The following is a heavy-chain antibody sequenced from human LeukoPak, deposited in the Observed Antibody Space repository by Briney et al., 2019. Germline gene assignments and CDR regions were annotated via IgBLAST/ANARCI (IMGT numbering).Heavy chain of an antibody. J-gene: IGHJ6*03. CDR3: ARLHYGGNYGYYYYYMDV. D-gene: IGHD4-23*01. CDR1: GGSFSSYY. CDR2: IYYTGST. V-gene: IGHV4-39*01. Sequence: PSETLSLTCAVYGGSFSSYYWGWIRQPPGKGLEWIGSIYYTGSTYYNPSLKSRVTISVDTSKNQFSLKLSSVTAADTAVYYCARLHYGGNYGYYYYYMDVWGKGTTVTISS.